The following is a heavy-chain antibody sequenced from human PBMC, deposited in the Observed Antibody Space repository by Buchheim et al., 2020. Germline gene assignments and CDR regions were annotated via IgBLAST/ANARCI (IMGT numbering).Heavy chain of an antibody. Sequence: EVQLLESGGGLVQPGGSLRLSCAASGFTFSSYAMSWVRQAPGKGLEWVSAISGSGGSTYYAGSVKGRFTISRENSKNTLYLQMNSLRAEDTAVYYCAKDVLLWFGELFSAEYFQHWGQGTL. D-gene: IGHD3-10*01. V-gene: IGHV3-23*01. CDR3: AKDVLLWFGELFSAEYFQH. J-gene: IGHJ1*01. CDR2: ISGSGGST. CDR1: GFTFSSYA.